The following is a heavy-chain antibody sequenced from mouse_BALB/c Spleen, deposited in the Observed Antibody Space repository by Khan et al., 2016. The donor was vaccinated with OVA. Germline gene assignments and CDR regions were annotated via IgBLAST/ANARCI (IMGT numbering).Heavy chain of an antibody. D-gene: IGHD1-1*01. J-gene: IGHJ2*01. Sequence: VQLKQSGAEFVKPGASVRLSCTASGFNIKDNYMHWVKQRPEQGLEWIGRIDPANGNTKYDPKFQGKATITADTSSNTAYLQLSSLTSKDTAVYDCATYYDGYSRYFDYWGQGTTLTVSS. V-gene: IGHV14-3*02. CDR3: ATYYDGYSRYFDY. CDR1: GFNIKDNY. CDR2: IDPANGNT.